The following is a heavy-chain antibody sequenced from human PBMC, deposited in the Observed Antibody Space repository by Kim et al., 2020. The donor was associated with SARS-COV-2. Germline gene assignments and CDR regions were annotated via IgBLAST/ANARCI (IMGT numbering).Heavy chain of an antibody. V-gene: IGHV4-34*01. D-gene: IGHD3-3*01. Sequence: SETLSLTCAVYGGSFSGYYWSWIRQPPGKGLEWIGEINHSGSTNYNPSLKSRVTISVDTSKNQFSLKLSSVTAADTAVYYCARGFGVVHLYYYYYMDVWGKGTTVTVSS. CDR1: GGSFSGYY. CDR2: INHSGST. CDR3: ARGFGVVHLYYYYYMDV. J-gene: IGHJ6*03.